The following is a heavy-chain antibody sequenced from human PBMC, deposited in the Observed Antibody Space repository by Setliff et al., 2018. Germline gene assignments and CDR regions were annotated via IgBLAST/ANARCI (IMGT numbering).Heavy chain of an antibody. V-gene: IGHV3-74*01. Sequence: GESLKISCAASGFTFSSHWMHWVRQAPGKGLVWVSRISEDGSTSTYADSVKGRFTVSRDNAKNTLYLQMNSLRAEDSAVYYCARGYSAGYRIDYWGQGTLVTVSS. CDR1: GFTFSSHW. D-gene: IGHD5-18*01. J-gene: IGHJ4*02. CDR3: ARGYSAGYRIDY. CDR2: ISEDGSTS.